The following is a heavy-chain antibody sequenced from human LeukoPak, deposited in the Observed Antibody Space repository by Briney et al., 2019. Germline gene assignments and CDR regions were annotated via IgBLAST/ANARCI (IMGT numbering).Heavy chain of an antibody. D-gene: IGHD4-17*01. CDR3: AREYGVIF. J-gene: IGHJ4*02. CDR2: IYYSGST. V-gene: IGHV4-39*07. CDR1: GGSISSSSYY. Sequence: PSETLSLTCTVSGGSISSSSYYWGWIRQPPGKGLEWIGSIYYSGSTYYNPSLKSRVTISVDTSKNQFSLKLSSVTAADTAVYYCAREYGVIFWGQGTLVTVSS.